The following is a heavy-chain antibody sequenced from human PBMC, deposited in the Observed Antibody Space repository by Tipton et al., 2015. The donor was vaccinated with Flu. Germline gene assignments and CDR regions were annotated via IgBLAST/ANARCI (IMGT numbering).Heavy chain of an antibody. CDR1: GVSMSRDGYY. J-gene: IGHJ5*02. CDR3: ARWARATPYCGADCFST. D-gene: IGHD2-21*02. V-gene: IGHV4-31*03. CDR2: IFNDAYT. Sequence: TLSLTCTVSGVSMSRDGYYWGWVRQLPGKGLQWIGFIFNDAYTYYSPSFEGRITISMDTSKNQFSLEMTSMTDADTAVYYCARWARATPYCGADCFSTWGQGMLVTVS.